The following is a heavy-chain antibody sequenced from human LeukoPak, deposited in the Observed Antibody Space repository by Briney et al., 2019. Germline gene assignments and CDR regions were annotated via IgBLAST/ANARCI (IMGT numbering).Heavy chain of an antibody. V-gene: IGHV1-3*01. CDR1: GYTVTSYG. D-gene: IGHD3-22*01. CDR2: INAGNGNT. J-gene: IGHJ4*02. Sequence: ASVKVSCKASGYTVTSYGMHWVRQAPGQRPGWMGWINAGNGNTKYSQKFQGRVTITRDTSASTAYMELSSLRSEDTAVSYCASLNYYDSSGFYSRDYGGQGTLVTVSS. CDR3: ASLNYYDSSGFYSRDY.